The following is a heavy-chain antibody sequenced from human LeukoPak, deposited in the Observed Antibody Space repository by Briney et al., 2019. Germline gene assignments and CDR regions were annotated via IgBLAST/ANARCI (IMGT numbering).Heavy chain of an antibody. J-gene: IGHJ3*02. D-gene: IGHD1-26*01. CDR2: INPNSGGT. CDR3: ARGSMGGAIAAFDI. Sequence: GASVKVSCKASGYTFTGYYMHWVRQAPGQGLEWMGWINPNSGGTNYAQKFQGRVTMTRDTSISTAYMELSRLRSDDTAVYYCARGSMGGAIAAFDIWGQGTMVTVSS. V-gene: IGHV1-2*02. CDR1: GYTFTGYY.